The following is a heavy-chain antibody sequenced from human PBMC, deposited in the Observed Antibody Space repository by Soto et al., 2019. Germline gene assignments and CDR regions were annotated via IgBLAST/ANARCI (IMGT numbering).Heavy chain of an antibody. CDR1: GGSISSGGYY. V-gene: IGHV4-31*03. CDR3: TGVRGNQLLGWFDP. Sequence: QVQLQESGPGLVKPSQTLSLTCTVSGGSISSGGYYWSWIRQHPGKGLECIGYIYHSGTTYYNPSTKRRVTRAVDTSRNQFSRKLTSVTAADPAVYHWTGVRGNQLLGWFDPWGQGTLGTVSS. D-gene: IGHD2-2*01. J-gene: IGHJ5*02. CDR2: IYHSGTT.